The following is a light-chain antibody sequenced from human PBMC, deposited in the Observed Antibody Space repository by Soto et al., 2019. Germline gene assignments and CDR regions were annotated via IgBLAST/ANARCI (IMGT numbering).Light chain of an antibody. Sequence: DIQMTQSPSFLSASVGDRVTITFRASQGISSYLAWYQQKPGKAPKLLIYAASTLQSGVPSRFSGSGSGTDFTLTISCLQSEDFATYYCQQYYSYPLTFGGGTKVDI. CDR1: QGISSY. CDR3: QQYYSYPLT. CDR2: AAS. V-gene: IGKV1-9*01. J-gene: IGKJ4*01.